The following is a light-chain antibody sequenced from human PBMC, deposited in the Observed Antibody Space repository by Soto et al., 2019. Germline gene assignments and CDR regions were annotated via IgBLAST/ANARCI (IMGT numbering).Light chain of an antibody. CDR3: QQRDKWPRT. Sequence: EIVLTQSPATLSLSPGERATLSCRASQSVGSYLAWYQHKPGQAPRPLIYGASNRATNIPGRFSGSGSGKDFTLTISSLESGDSAVYYCQQRDKWPRTFGQGTKLEIK. CDR1: QSVGSY. V-gene: IGKV3-11*01. CDR2: GAS. J-gene: IGKJ2*01.